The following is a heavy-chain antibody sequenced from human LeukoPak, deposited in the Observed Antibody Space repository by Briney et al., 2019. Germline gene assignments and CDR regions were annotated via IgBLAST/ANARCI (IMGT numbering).Heavy chain of an antibody. V-gene: IGHV3-23*01. D-gene: IGHD5-12*01. CDR2: ISASGGST. CDR3: AKGRGYSGYDFFDY. CDR1: GFTFSSYA. J-gene: IGHJ4*02. Sequence: GSLRLSCAASGFTFSSYAMSWVRQAPGKGLEWVSAISASGGSTFYADSVKGRFTISRDNSKNTLYLQMNGLRAEDTALYYCAKGRGYSGYDFFDYWGQGTLVTVSS.